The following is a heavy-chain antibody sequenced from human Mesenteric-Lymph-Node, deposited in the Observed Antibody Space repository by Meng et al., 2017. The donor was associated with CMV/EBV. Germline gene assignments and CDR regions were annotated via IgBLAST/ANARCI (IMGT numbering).Heavy chain of an antibody. Sequence: GESLKISCAASDFTISSYFMSWVRQAPATGLEWVSVTYSGGSTYFADSVKGRFTVSRDNSKNTLYLQMNTLRAEDTAIYYCARGTTITGGAMDVWGQGTSVTVSS. V-gene: IGHV3-53*01. CDR2: TYSGGST. D-gene: IGHD4-11*01. J-gene: IGHJ6*02. CDR1: DFTISSYF. CDR3: ARGTTITGGAMDV.